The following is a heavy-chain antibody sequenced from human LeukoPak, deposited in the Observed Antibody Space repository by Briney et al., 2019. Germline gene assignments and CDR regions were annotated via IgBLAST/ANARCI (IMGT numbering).Heavy chain of an antibody. CDR3: ARGLSLYYFDY. CDR1: GGSISSYY. J-gene: IGHJ4*02. V-gene: IGHV4-59*01. CDR2: IYYSGST. Sequence: SETLSLTCTVSGGSISSYYWSWIRQPPGKGVEWIGYIYYSGSTNYNPSLKSRVTISVDTSKNQFSLKLSSVTAADTAVYYCARGLSLYYFDYWGQGTLVTVSS.